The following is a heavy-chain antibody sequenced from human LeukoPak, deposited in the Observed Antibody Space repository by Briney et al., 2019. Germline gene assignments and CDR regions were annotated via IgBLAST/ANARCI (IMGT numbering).Heavy chain of an antibody. J-gene: IGHJ6*02. CDR1: GYTFTSYY. CDR2: INPSGGST. Sequence: GASVTVSCKASGYTFTSYYMHWVRQAPGQGLEWMGIINPSGGSTSYAQKFQGRVTMTRDTSTSTVYMELSSLRSEDTAVYYCARVGYSSGWYSNYYGMDVWGQGTTVTVSS. CDR3: ARVGYSSGWYSNYYGMDV. D-gene: IGHD6-19*01. V-gene: IGHV1-46*01.